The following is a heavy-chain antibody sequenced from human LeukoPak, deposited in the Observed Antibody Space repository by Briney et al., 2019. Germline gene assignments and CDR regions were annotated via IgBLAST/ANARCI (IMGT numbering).Heavy chain of an antibody. J-gene: IGHJ4*02. Sequence: GGSLRHSCAGSGFTFSNSGMHWVRQAPGKGLEWVAVISHDASSKYHADSVKGRFTISRDNSKNTLYLQMNSLRPEDTALYYCAIHFDHWGQGTLVTVSS. V-gene: IGHV3-30*03. CDR2: ISHDASSK. CDR3: AIHFDH. CDR1: GFTFSNSG.